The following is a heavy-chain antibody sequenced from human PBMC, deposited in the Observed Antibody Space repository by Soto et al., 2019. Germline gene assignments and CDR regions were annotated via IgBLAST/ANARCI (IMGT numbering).Heavy chain of an antibody. J-gene: IGHJ4*02. CDR1: SDSITSSNW. V-gene: IGHV4-4*02. CDR2: VSHSGST. CDR3: ARNRYGGYNFHY. D-gene: IGHD5-12*01. Sequence: QVQLQESGPGLVKPSGTLSLTCAVSSDSITSSNWWSWVRQSPGKGLEWIGEVSHSGSTNYIPSLKSRVTISVDKSRNQFSLRLNSVTAADTAVYYCARNRYGGYNFHYWGEGTLVTVSS.